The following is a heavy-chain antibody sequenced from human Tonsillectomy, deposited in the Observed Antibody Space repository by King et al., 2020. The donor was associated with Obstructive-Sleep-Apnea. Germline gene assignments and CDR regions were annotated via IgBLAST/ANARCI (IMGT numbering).Heavy chain of an antibody. CDR1: RFTFDDYT. J-gene: IGHJ4*02. CDR3: AKGGVSAYCSRANCYADFFDY. D-gene: IGHD2-2*01. Sequence: QLVQSGGVVVQPGGSLRLSCAASRFTFDDYTMHWVRQAPGKGLEWVSLISWDGNNTYYADSVRGRFTISRDNSKNSLYLQMNSLRTEDTALYYCAKGGVSAYCSRANCYADFFDYWGQGTLVTVSS. CDR2: ISWDGNNT. V-gene: IGHV3-43*01.